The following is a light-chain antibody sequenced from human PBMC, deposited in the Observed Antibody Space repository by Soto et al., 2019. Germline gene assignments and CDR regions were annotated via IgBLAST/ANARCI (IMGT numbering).Light chain of an antibody. Sequence: LTQSPGTLSLSPGERATLSCRASQSVSSSFLAWYQQKPGKAPNLLIYAASTLQSGVPSRFSGSGSGTEFSLTISSLQPEDFATYYCQQLNSYPLSFGGGTKVEIK. V-gene: IGKV1-9*01. CDR1: QSVSSSF. CDR2: AAS. J-gene: IGKJ4*01. CDR3: QQLNSYPLS.